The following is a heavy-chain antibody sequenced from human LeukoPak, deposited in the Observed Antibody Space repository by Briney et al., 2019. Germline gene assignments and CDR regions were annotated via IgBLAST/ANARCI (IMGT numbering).Heavy chain of an antibody. Sequence: GGSLRLSCAASGFTVSSNYMSWVRQVPGKGLEWVSVIYSGGSTYYADSVKGRFTISRDNSKNTLYLQMNSLRAEDTAVYYCARPRIAAAGQYYYGMDVWGKGTTVTVSS. CDR1: GFTVSSNY. D-gene: IGHD6-13*01. J-gene: IGHJ6*04. CDR2: IYSGGST. V-gene: IGHV3-53*01. CDR3: ARPRIAAAGQYYYGMDV.